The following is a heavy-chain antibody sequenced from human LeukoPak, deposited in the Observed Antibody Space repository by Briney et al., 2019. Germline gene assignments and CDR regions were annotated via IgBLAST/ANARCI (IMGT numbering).Heavy chain of an antibody. Sequence: PGGSLRLSCAASGFTFRSYWMSWVRQAPGKGLEWVANINQGGGVQYYMDSVKGRFTISRDDAKNSLYVQMNSLRGEDTAVYYCARVEYSGWNLEYWGQGTLVTVSS. J-gene: IGHJ4*02. CDR1: GFTFRSYW. V-gene: IGHV3-7*01. CDR2: INQGGGVQ. D-gene: IGHD5-12*01. CDR3: ARVEYSGWNLEY.